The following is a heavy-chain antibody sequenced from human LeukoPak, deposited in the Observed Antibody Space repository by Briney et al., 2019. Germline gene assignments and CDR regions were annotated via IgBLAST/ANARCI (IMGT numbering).Heavy chain of an antibody. D-gene: IGHD3-10*01. Sequence: PGGPRRFSCASSVSTFSTDSMHWVRPARGGGLEWLAISGCDGSNKHSSDFVKGLFTISRDNSKRSLYLQKNSLRAEDTAVYYCLGTYYYGSGIDGDYFDYWGQGTLVTVSS. CDR2: SGCDGSNK. J-gene: IGHJ4*02. V-gene: IGHV3-30*02. CDR3: LGTYYYGSGIDGDYFDY. CDR1: VSTFSTDS.